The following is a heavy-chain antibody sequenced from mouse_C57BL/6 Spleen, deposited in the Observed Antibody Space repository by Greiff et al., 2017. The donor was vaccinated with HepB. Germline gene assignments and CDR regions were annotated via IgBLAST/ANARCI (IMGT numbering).Heavy chain of an antibody. D-gene: IGHD1-1*01. CDR2: IDPSDSYT. CDR3: ARGRPLITPDY. J-gene: IGHJ2*01. Sequence: QVQLQQPGAELVKPGASVKLSCKASGYTFTSYWMQWVKQRPGQGLEWIGEIDPSDSYTNYNQKFKGKATLTVDTSSSTAYMQLSSLTSEDSAVYYCARGRPLITPDYGGQGTTLTVSS. V-gene: IGHV1-50*01. CDR1: GYTFTSYW.